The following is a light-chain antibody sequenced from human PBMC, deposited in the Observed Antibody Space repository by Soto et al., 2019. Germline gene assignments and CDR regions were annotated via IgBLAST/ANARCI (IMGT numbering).Light chain of an antibody. CDR1: RSNIGSNY. CDR2: RNN. Sequence: QSVLTQPPSASGTPGQRVTISCSGSRSNIGSNYVYWYQQFPGTAPKLLIYRNNQRPSGVPDRFSGSKSGTSASLAISGLRSEDEADYYCAAWDDSLSGPVFGGGTQLTVL. CDR3: AAWDDSLSGPV. J-gene: IGLJ2*01. V-gene: IGLV1-47*01.